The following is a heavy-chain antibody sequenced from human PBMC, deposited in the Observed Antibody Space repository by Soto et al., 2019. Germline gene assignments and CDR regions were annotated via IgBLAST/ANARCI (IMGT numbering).Heavy chain of an antibody. Sequence: SETLSLTCTGSVGSISGYFWTWIRQPPGKGLEWIGYISHTGITNYNSSLKSRVTMSVDTSKNQFSLRVSSLTAADTAVYYCARKEYYFDYWGQGILVTVSS. CDR3: ARKEYYFDY. CDR1: VGSISGYF. D-gene: IGHD3-10*01. CDR2: ISHTGIT. V-gene: IGHV4-59*01. J-gene: IGHJ4*02.